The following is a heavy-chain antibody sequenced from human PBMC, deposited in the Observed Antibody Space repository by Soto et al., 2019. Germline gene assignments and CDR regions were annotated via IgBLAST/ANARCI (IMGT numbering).Heavy chain of an antibody. D-gene: IGHD3-3*02. J-gene: IGHJ6*02. Sequence: QVQLVQSGAEVKKPGASVKVSCKASGYTFTSYDINWVRQATGQGLEWMGWMNPNSGNTGYAQKFQGRVTMTRNTSISTAYMELSSLRSEDTAVYYCARKHIFPDYYYYGMDVWGQGTTVTVSS. CDR1: GYTFTSYD. CDR2: MNPNSGNT. CDR3: ARKHIFPDYYYYGMDV. V-gene: IGHV1-8*01.